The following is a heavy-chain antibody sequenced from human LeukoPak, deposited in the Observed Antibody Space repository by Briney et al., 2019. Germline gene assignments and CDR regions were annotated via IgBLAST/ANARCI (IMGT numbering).Heavy chain of an antibody. J-gene: IGHJ6*03. Sequence: PGGSLRLSCAASGFTFSSYWMSWVRQAPGKGLEWVANIKQDGSEKYYVDSVKGRFTISRDNAKNSLYLQVNSLRAEDTAVYYCASDPYGSLNYFYYMDVWGKGTTVTVSS. CDR3: ASDPYGSLNYFYYMDV. CDR2: IKQDGSEK. V-gene: IGHV3-7*01. CDR1: GFTFSSYW. D-gene: IGHD1-26*01.